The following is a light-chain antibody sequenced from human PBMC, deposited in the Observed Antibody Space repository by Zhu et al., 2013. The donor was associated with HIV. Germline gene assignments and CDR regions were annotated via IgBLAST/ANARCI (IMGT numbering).Light chain of an antibody. Sequence: IVLTQSPAILSLSPGERATLSCGASQTISHKYLAWYQLKPGLAPRLLIYDASFRASGTPDRFSGSGSGTDFTLTISWLEPEDFAVYYCQQYGDSLLTFGGGTKVEIK. CDR2: DAS. CDR3: QQYGDSLLT. CDR1: QTISHKY. J-gene: IGKJ4*01. V-gene: IGKV3D-20*01.